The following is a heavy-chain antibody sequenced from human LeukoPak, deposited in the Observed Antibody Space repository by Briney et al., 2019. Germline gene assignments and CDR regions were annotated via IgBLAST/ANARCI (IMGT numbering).Heavy chain of an antibody. J-gene: IGHJ4*02. CDR1: GYTFTSYG. CDR2: INTVSGNI. CDR3: AREGSYPSYYFDY. V-gene: IGHV1-3*04. D-gene: IGHD1-26*01. Sequence: ASVKVSCKASGYTFTSYGISWVRQAPGQRLEWMGWINTVSGNIKYSQNFQGRVTITRDTSAGTAYMELSSLRSEDTAVYYCAREGSYPSYYFDYWGQGTLVTVSS.